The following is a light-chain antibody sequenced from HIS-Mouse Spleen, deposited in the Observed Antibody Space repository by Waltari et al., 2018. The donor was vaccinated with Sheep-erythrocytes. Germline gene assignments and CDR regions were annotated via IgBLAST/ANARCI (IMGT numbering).Light chain of an antibody. CDR3: QQLNSYPHT. V-gene: IGKV1-9*01. Sequence: DIQLTQSPSFLSASVGDRVTITCRASQGISSYLAWYQQKPGKAPKLLIYAASTLQSVVPSSFSGSGSGTEFTLTISSLQPEDFATYYCQQLNSYPHTFGQGTKLEIK. CDR2: AAS. J-gene: IGKJ2*01. CDR1: QGISSY.